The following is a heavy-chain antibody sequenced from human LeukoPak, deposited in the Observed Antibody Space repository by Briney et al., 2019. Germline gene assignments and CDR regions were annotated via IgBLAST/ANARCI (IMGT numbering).Heavy chain of an antibody. D-gene: IGHD3-3*01. V-gene: IGHV1-2*02. CDR2: INPNSGGT. CDR1: GYTFTGYY. Sequence: ASVKVSCKASGYTFTGYYIHWVRQAPGQGLEWMGWINPNSGGTNYAQKFQGRVTMTRDTSISTGYMELSRLKSDDTAVYYCVPGNRITTPTETRGTYFDYWGQGTLVTVSS. CDR3: VPGNRITTPTETRGTYFDY. J-gene: IGHJ4*02.